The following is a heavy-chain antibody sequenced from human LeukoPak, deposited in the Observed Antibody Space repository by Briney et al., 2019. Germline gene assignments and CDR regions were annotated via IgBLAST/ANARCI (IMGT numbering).Heavy chain of an antibody. J-gene: IGHJ3*02. CDR1: GGSFSGYY. Sequence: SETLSLTCAVYGGSFSGYYWSWIRQPAGKGLEWIGRIYTSGSTNYNPSLKSRVTMSVDTSKNQFSLKLSSVTAADTAVYYCATTTDSGSYYSAFDIWGQGTMVTVSS. D-gene: IGHD1-26*01. V-gene: IGHV4-59*10. CDR2: IYTSGST. CDR3: ATTTDSGSYYSAFDI.